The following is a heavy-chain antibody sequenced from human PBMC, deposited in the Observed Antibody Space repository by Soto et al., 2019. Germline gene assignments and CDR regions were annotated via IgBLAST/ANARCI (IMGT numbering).Heavy chain of an antibody. J-gene: IGHJ6*02. Sequence: GGSLRLSCAASGFTVSSNYMSWVRQAPGKGLEWVSAIYSGGSTYYADSVKGRFTISRDNSKNTLYLQMSSLRAEDTAVYYCSRGRTIAYCGGDCYILNRYYYYGMDVWGQGTTVTVSS. D-gene: IGHD2-21*02. V-gene: IGHV3-53*05. CDR3: SRGRTIAYCGGDCYILNRYYYYGMDV. CDR2: IYSGGST. CDR1: GFTVSSNY.